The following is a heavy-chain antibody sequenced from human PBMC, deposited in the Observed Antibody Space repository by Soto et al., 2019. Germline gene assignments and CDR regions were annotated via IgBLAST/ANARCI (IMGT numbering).Heavy chain of an antibody. Sequence: ESGGGVVQPGRSLRLSCAASGFTLSGNDMHWVRQAPGKGPEWVAVMSYDGSHQYYADSVKGRSTISRDTSKSTLYLQMNSLRTEDTAVYYCAKGGWYTSSSPSDCWGQGTLVTVSS. V-gene: IGHV3-30*18. J-gene: IGHJ4*02. CDR2: MSYDGSHQ. CDR1: GFTLSGND. D-gene: IGHD6-6*01. CDR3: AKGGWYTSSSPSDC.